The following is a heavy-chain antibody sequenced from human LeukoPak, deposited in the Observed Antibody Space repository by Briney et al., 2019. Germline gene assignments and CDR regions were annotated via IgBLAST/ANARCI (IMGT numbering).Heavy chain of an antibody. CDR2: INAGNGDI. Sequence: ASVKVSCKASGYTFTTYAMHWVRQAPGQRLEWTGWINAGNGDIKYSQKFQGRVTITRDTSASTAYMELSSLRSEDTAVYYCARSTDIAYYYYGMDVWGKGTPVTVSS. D-gene: IGHD2-15*01. CDR3: ARSTDIAYYYYGMDV. CDR1: GYTFTTYA. V-gene: IGHV1-3*01. J-gene: IGHJ6*04.